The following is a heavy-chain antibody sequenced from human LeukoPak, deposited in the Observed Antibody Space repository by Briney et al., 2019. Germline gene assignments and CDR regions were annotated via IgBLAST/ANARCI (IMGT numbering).Heavy chain of an antibody. J-gene: IGHJ4*02. CDR2: INHSGST. CDR1: GGSFSGCY. V-gene: IGHV4-34*01. D-gene: IGHD3-3*01. Sequence: SETLPLTCAVYGGSFSGCYWSWIRQPPGKGLEWIGEINHSGSTNYNPSLKSRVTISVDTSKNQFSLKLSSVTAADTAVYYCARHGTIFGVVTLTPYFDYWGQGTLVTVSS. CDR3: ARHGTIFGVVTLTPYFDY.